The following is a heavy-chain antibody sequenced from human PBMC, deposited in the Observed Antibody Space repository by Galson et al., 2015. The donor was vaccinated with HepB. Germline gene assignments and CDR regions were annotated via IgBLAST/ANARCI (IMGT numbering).Heavy chain of an antibody. CDR2: IKSKTDGGTT. D-gene: IGHD6-19*01. CDR1: GFTFSNAW. CDR3: TTDVPLYSSGPMGWFDP. V-gene: IGHV3-15*07. J-gene: IGHJ5*02. Sequence: LRLSCAASGFTFSNAWTNWVRQAPGKGLEWVGRIKSKTDGGTTDYAAPVKGRFTISRDDSKNTLYLQMNSLKTEDTAVYYCTTDVPLYSSGPMGWFDPWGQGTLVTVSS.